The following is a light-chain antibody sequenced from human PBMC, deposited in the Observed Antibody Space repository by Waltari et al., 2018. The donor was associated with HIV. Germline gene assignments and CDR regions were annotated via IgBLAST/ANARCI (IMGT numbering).Light chain of an antibody. V-gene: IGLV2-14*01. CDR3: SSYTSSSTRV. Sequence: QSALTPPASVSGSPGQSITISCTGPSSDVGGYNYVSWYQQHPGKAPKLMIYEVSNRPSGVSNRFSGSKSGNTASLTISGLQAEDEADYYCSSYTSSSTRVFGTGTKVTVL. J-gene: IGLJ1*01. CDR1: SSDVGGYNY. CDR2: EVS.